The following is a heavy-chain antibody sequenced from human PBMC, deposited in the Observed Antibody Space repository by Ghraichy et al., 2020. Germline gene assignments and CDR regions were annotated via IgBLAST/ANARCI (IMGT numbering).Heavy chain of an antibody. CDR2: IYYSGST. D-gene: IGHD5-12*01. CDR3: ATGIYPPGTPSGYDYHWFDP. CDR1: GGSISSSSYY. J-gene: IGHJ5*02. V-gene: IGHV4-39*01. Sequence: SETLSLTCTVSGGSISSSSYYWGWIRQPPGKGLEWIGSIYYSGSTYYNPSLKSRVTISVDTSKNQFSLKLSSVTAADTAVYYCATGIYPPGTPSGYDYHWFDPWGQGTLVTVSS.